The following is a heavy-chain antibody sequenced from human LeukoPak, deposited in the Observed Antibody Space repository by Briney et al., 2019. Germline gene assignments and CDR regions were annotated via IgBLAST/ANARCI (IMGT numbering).Heavy chain of an antibody. Sequence: GGSLRLSCAASGFTVKSNYMTWVRQAPGKGLEWVSGITSRGITYYADSVRGRFTVSRDNSKNMVWLQMNSLRAEDTAVYYCAKDSDWGRYDDWGQGALVTVSS. J-gene: IGHJ1*01. CDR3: AKDSDWGRYDD. CDR2: ITSRGIT. V-gene: IGHV3-53*01. D-gene: IGHD3-16*01. CDR1: GFTVKSNY.